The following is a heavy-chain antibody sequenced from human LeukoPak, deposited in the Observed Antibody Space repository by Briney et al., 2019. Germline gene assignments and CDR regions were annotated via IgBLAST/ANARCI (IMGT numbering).Heavy chain of an antibody. CDR2: INVEGNYI. J-gene: IGHJ4*02. V-gene: IGHV3-74*01. CDR3: ARDLTGPYDH. Sequence: TGKSLRLSCAASGFTVSRYWMHWVRQAPGKVLVWVARINVEGNYIDYAESVKGRFTISRDGAKNTLYLQMNSVRAEDTAVYSCARDLTGPYDHWGQGTLVTVSS. D-gene: IGHD3-22*01. CDR1: GFTVSRYW.